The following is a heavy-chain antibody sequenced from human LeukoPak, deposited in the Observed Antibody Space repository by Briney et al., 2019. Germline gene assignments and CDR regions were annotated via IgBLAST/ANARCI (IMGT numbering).Heavy chain of an antibody. J-gene: IGHJ6*02. V-gene: IGHV3-48*02. CDR2: ISTCSATL. CDR1: GFTFRSYS. Sequence: GGSLSLSCAASGFTFRSYSMNWVRQAPGKGLEWVSYISTCSATLYYADSVRGRFTISRDNAKHALFLQMNSLRDEDTAVYYCANILRPRGLQKDYYYSYGVDVWGQGTTVTVSS. D-gene: IGHD3-9*01. CDR3: ANILRPRGLQKDYYYSYGVDV.